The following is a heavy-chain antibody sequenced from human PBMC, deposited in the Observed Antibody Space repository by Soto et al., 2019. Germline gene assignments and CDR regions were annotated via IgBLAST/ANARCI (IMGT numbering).Heavy chain of an antibody. D-gene: IGHD6-13*01. CDR1: GYTFTSYG. Sequence: QVQLVQSGAEVKKPGASVKVSCKASGYTFTSYGISWVRQAPGQGLEWMGWITAYNGNTNYAQKLQGRVTITTDTSTSTAYMELRSLRSDDTAVYYCARDASRIAAPGTDPMHRRGGMNNGFDPWGQGTLVTVSS. V-gene: IGHV1-18*04. J-gene: IGHJ5*02. CDR2: ITAYNGNT. CDR3: ARDASRIAAPGTDPMHRRGGMNNGFDP.